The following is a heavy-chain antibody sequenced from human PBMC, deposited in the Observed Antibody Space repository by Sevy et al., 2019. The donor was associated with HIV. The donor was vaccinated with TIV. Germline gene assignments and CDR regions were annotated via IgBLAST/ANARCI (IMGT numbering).Heavy chain of an antibody. CDR1: GVSLISGEYY. J-gene: IGHJ6*02. CDR2: TYFSGYT. V-gene: IGHV4-61*08. D-gene: IGHD3-9*01. CDR3: ATDQYYDKVTGLFAVDV. Sequence: SETLSLTCTVSGVSLISGEYYWTWIRQPPGKGLEWIGYTYFSGYTNYSPSLKSRVTISIDTSKNQFSLRLSSVTAADTAVYYCATDQYYDKVTGLFAVDVWGQGTTVTVSS.